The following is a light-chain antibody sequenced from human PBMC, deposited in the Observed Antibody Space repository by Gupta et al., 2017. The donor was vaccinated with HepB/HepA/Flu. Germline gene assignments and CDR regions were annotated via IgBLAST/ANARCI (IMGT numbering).Light chain of an antibody. CDR3: QNKCSYPLYA. V-gene: IGKV3-20*01. J-gene: IGKJ2*01. Sequence: LVFTQFPATLSLSTGEGATLSCKTSQSINSNYLAWYQQQPSQTPRRVIYDTSGRDTGIPDRFSGSGYGREFTLTIRRWEPEDFAVYYCQNKCSYPLYAFGQGTRLEIK. CDR1: QSINSNY. CDR2: DTS.